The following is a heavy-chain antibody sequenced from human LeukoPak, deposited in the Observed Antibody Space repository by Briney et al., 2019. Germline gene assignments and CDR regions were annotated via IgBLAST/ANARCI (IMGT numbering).Heavy chain of an antibody. CDR2: INHSGST. CDR3: ARGTSGMRYFAI. J-gene: IGHJ3*02. V-gene: IGHV4-34*01. Sequence: SETLSLTCAVYGGSFSGYYWSWIRQPPGKGLEWIGEINHSGSTNYNPSLKSRVTISVDTSKNQFSLKLSSVTAADTAVYYCARGTSGMRYFAIWGKGTMVTVSS. CDR1: GGSFSGYY. D-gene: IGHD3-9*01.